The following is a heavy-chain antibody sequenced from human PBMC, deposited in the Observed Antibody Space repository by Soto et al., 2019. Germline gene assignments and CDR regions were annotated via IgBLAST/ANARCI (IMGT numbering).Heavy chain of an antibody. CDR3: AKGGGLAPRHYFDY. J-gene: IGHJ4*02. CDR2: ISGSGSST. V-gene: IGHV3-23*01. D-gene: IGHD2-15*01. Sequence: GGSLRLSCAASGFTFSRYAMSWVRQAPGKGLEWVSAISGSGSSTYYADSVKGRFTISRDNSKNTLYLQMNSLRAEDTAVYYCAKGGGLAPRHYFDYWGQVGLVTVSA. CDR1: GFTFSRYA.